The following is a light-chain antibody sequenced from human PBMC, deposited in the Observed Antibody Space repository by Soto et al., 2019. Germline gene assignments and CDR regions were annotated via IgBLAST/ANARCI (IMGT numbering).Light chain of an antibody. Sequence: QSVLTQPASVSRSPGQSVTISCTGTSSDVGSYNLVSWYQQHPGKAPKLMIYEGSKRPSGVSNRFSGSKSGNTASLTISGLQAEDEADYYCCSYAGSSTHVFGTGTKLTVL. CDR2: EGS. V-gene: IGLV2-23*01. J-gene: IGLJ1*01. CDR1: SSDVGSYNL. CDR3: CSYAGSSTHV.